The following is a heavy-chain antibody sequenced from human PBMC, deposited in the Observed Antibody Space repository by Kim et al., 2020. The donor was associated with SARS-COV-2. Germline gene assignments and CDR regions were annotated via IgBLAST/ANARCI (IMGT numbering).Heavy chain of an antibody. D-gene: IGHD6-19*01. V-gene: IGHV3-23*01. CDR3: AKALEGWYYYYGMDV. CDR2: ISGSGGST. Sequence: GGSLRLSCAASGFTFSSYAMSWVRQAPGKGLEWVSAISGSGGSTYYADSVKGRFTISRDNSKNTLYLQMNSLRAEDTAVYYCAKALEGWYYYYGMDVWGQGTTVTVSS. CDR1: GFTFSSYA. J-gene: IGHJ6*02.